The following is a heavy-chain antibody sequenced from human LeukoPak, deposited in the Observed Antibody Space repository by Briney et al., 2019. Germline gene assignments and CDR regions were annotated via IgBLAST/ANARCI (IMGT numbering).Heavy chain of an antibody. CDR2: ILYDGSNK. V-gene: IGHV3-30-3*01. Sequence: GRSLRLSCAASGFTFSSYAMHWVRQAPGKGLEWVAVILYDGSNKYYADSVKGRFTISRDNSKNTLYLQMNSLRAEDTAVYYCAREGRRYPVYYYYGMDVWGQGATVTVSS. CDR3: AREGRRYPVYYYYGMDV. J-gene: IGHJ6*02. CDR1: GFTFSSYA. D-gene: IGHD3-9*01.